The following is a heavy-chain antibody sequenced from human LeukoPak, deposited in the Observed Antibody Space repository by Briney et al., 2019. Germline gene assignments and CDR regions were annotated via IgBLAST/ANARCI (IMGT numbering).Heavy chain of an antibody. V-gene: IGHV3-11*04. J-gene: IGHJ4*02. CDR2: ISKGDNGI. Sequence: GGSLRLSCAASGFTFSDNYMSWIRQAPGKGLEWVSYISKGDNGIYYADSVKGRFTISRDNAKNSLYLQMNSLRAEDTAVYDCARALYDSSGYYYVGFDYWGQGTLVTVSS. D-gene: IGHD3-22*01. CDR3: ARALYDSSGYYYVGFDY. CDR1: GFTFSDNY.